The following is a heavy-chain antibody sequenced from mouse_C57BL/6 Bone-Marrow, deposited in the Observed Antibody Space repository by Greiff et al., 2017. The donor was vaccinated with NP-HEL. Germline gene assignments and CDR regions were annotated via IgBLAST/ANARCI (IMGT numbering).Heavy chain of an antibody. Sequence: QVQLQQPGAELVMPGASVKLSCKASGYTFTSYWMHWVQQRPGQGLEWIGEIDPYDSYTNYTQKFKGKSTLTVDKTSSTAYMQLSSLTSEDSAVYYCAGGRAWFAYWGQGTLVTVSA. CDR3: AGGRAWFAY. CDR1: GYTFTSYW. V-gene: IGHV1-69*01. CDR2: IDPYDSYT. J-gene: IGHJ3*01.